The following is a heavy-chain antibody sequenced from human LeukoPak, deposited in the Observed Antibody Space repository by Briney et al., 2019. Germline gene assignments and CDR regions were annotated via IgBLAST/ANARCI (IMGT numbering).Heavy chain of an antibody. Sequence: GGSLRLSCAASGFTFDDYGMSWVRQAPGKGLEWVSGINWNGGSTGYADSVKGRFTISRDNAKNSLYLQMNSLRAEDTALYHCARGGCLTGYPPYGMDVWGQGTTVTVSS. CDR2: INWNGGST. CDR1: GFTFDDYG. V-gene: IGHV3-20*01. CDR3: ARGGCLTGYPPYGMDV. J-gene: IGHJ6*02. D-gene: IGHD3-9*01.